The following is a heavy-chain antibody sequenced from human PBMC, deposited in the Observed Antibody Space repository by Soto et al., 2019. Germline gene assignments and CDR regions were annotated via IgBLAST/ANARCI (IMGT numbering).Heavy chain of an antibody. J-gene: IGHJ6*02. D-gene: IGHD3-10*01. CDR3: ARDNPPLWSGELLTYYGMDV. CDR2: IDPSDSQT. Sequence: PGESLKISCKGSGYSFAGYWITWVRQKPGKGLEWMGRIDPSDSQTYYSPSFRGHVTISVTKSITTVFLQWSSLRASDTAVYYCARDNPPLWSGELLTYYGMDVWGQGTTVTVSS. CDR1: GYSFAGYW. V-gene: IGHV5-10-1*01.